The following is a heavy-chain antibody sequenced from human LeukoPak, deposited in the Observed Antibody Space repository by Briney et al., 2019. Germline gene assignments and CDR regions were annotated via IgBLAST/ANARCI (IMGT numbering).Heavy chain of an antibody. CDR3: TKSNWFDP. CDR2: INWNSDSI. Sequence: GRSLRLSCAASGFTFDDYAMHWVRQVPGKGLEWVSGINWNSDSIGYADSVKGRFTISRDNAKNTLYLQMNSLRAEDTAVYYCTKSNWFDPWGQGTLVTVSS. V-gene: IGHV3-9*01. CDR1: GFTFDDYA. J-gene: IGHJ5*02.